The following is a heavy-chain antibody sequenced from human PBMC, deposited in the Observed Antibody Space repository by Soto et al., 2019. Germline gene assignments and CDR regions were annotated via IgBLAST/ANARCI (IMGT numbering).Heavy chain of an antibody. CDR2: ISSSSSYI. D-gene: IGHD6-19*01. CDR1: GFTFSSYS. CDR3: ARDLYSSGSYGMDV. Sequence: GGSLRLSYAASGFTFSSYSMNWVRQAPGKGLEWVSSISSSSSYIYYADSVKGRFTISRDNAKNSLYLQMNSLRAEDTAVYYCARDLYSSGSYGMDVWGQGTTVTVSS. V-gene: IGHV3-21*01. J-gene: IGHJ6*02.